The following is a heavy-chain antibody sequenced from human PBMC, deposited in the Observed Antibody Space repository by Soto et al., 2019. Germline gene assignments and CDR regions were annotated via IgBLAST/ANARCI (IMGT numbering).Heavy chain of an antibody. CDR3: ARVGGSMSTGAFDI. CDR1: GFTFSSYS. J-gene: IGHJ3*02. D-gene: IGHD3-10*01. V-gene: IGHV3-21*01. CDR2: ISSSSSYI. Sequence: EVQVVESGGGLVKPGGSLRLSCAASGFTFSSYSMNWVRQAPGKGLEWVSSISSSSSYIYYADSVKGRFTISRDNAKNSLYLQMNSLRAEDTAVYYCARVGGSMSTGAFDIWGQGTMVTVSS.